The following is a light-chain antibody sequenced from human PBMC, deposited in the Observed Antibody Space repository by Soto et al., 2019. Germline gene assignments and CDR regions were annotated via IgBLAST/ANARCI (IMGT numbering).Light chain of an antibody. J-gene: IGKJ2*01. V-gene: IGKV1-12*01. CDR2: AAS. Sequence: DIQMTQSPSSVSASVGDRVNITCRASQPISTWLAWYQQKPGKAPNLLIYAASNLPSGVPSRFSGNGSRTDFTLPISSLQPEDFATYYCQQANSFPFTFGQGTKLEIK. CDR3: QQANSFPFT. CDR1: QPISTW.